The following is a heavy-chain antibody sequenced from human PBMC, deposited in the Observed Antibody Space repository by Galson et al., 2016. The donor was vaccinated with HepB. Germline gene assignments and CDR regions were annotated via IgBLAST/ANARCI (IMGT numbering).Heavy chain of an antibody. J-gene: IGHJ6*02. CDR2: ISYDGSNK. D-gene: IGHD6-19*01. Sequence: SLRLSCAASGFTFSSHAMHWVRQAPGKGLEWVAIISYDGSNKYYADAVKGRFTISRDNAKKSLYLQMNSLRAEDTAVYYCARAPIEVDGMRHYYYGMDVWGQGTTVTVSS. V-gene: IGHV3-30*04. CDR1: GFTFSSHA. CDR3: ARAPIEVDGMRHYYYGMDV.